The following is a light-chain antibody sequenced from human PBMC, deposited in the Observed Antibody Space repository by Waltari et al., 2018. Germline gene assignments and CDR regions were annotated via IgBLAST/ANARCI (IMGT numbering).Light chain of an antibody. CDR2: GAS. Sequence: CRARQSVSSFLALYQQKPGQAPRLLIYGASARATGIPARFSGSGSGTEFTLTISSLQSEDFAVYYCQQYNDWPPLTFGGGTKVEIK. CDR1: QSVSSF. V-gene: IGKV3-15*01. J-gene: IGKJ4*01. CDR3: QQYNDWPPLT.